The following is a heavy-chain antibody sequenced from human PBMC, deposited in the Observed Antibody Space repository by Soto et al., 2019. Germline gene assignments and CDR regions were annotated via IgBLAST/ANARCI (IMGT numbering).Heavy chain of an antibody. CDR2: ISSSSSTI. D-gene: IGHD4-17*01. CDR1: GFTFSSYS. J-gene: IGHJ6*02. V-gene: IGHV3-48*02. CDR3: ARVTTVTTTGYFYYGMDV. Sequence: EVQLVESGGGLVQPGGSLRLSCAASGFTFSSYSMNWVRQAPGKGLEWVSYISSSSSTIYYADSVKCRFTISRDNAKNSQYLQMSSLRDEATAVYYCARVTTVTTTGYFYYGMDVLGQGTTVTVSS.